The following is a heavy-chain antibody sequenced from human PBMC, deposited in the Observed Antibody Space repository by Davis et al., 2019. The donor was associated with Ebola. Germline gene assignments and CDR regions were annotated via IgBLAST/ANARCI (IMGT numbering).Heavy chain of an antibody. D-gene: IGHD6-19*01. Sequence: GESLKISCAASGFTFSSYIMHWVRQAPGKGLEWVAVISYDGSKKYYAESVKGRISISRDNSKNTVYLQVNSLISEDTAVYYCAREQWLATDDAFDIWGQGTMVTVSS. CDR3: AREQWLATDDAFDI. CDR2: ISYDGSKK. V-gene: IGHV3-30*04. J-gene: IGHJ3*02. CDR1: GFTFSSYI.